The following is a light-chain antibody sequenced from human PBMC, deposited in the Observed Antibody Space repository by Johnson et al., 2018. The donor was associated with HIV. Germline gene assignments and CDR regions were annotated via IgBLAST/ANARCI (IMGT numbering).Light chain of an antibody. V-gene: IGLV1-51*02. J-gene: IGLJ1*01. CDR1: SSNIGNKY. CDR2: ENT. CDR3: GTWDSSLRVGF. Sequence: QSVLTQPPSVSAAPGQKVTISCSGSSSNIGNKYVSWYQQLPGTAPKLLIYENTKRPSGIPDRFSGSKSCTSATLGITGLQTGDEADYYCGTWDSSLRVGFFGTGTKVTVL.